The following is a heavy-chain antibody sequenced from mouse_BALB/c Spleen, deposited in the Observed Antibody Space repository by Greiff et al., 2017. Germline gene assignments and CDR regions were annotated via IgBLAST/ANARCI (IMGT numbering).Heavy chain of an antibody. CDR2: IYPSDSYT. D-gene: IGHD5-1*01. J-gene: IGHJ3*01. CDR1: GYTFTSYW. Sequence: QVQLKQPGAELVRPGASVKLSCKASGYTFTSYWINWVKQRPGQGLEWIGNIYPSDSYTNYNQKFKDKATLTVDKSSSTAYMQLSSPTSEDSAVYYCTRAGVWFAYWGQGTLVTVSA. CDR3: TRAGVWFAY. V-gene: IGHV1-69*02.